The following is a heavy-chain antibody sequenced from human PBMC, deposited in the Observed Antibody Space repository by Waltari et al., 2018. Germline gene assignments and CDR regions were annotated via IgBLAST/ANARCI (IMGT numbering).Heavy chain of an antibody. CDR1: GESLSHYY. Sequence: QLQLQQWCAGLLKPSETLSLSFAVYGESLSHYYCLWVRQPPAEGVEWIGEIIHGGSANYNPSLQSRFTISVDTSKKQFSLKLSSVTAADTAVYYCARGPMLDYGTNSGHYYYGLDVWGQGTTVTVSS. J-gene: IGHJ6*02. CDR3: ARGPMLDYGTNSGHYYYGLDV. CDR2: IIHGGSA. D-gene: IGHD4-17*01. V-gene: IGHV4-34*01.